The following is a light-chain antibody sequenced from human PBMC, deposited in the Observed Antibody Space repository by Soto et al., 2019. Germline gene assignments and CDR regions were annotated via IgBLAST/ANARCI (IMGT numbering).Light chain of an antibody. Sequence: EIVLTQSPATLSSFPGDRVTLSCRASQYINTRLAWYQQKPGQAPRLLISGASNRATGIPDRFSGSGSGTDFTLTISRLEPDDFALYFCQQYGGSPITFGLGTRLEIK. CDR1: QYINTR. J-gene: IGKJ5*01. CDR2: GAS. V-gene: IGKV3-20*01. CDR3: QQYGGSPIT.